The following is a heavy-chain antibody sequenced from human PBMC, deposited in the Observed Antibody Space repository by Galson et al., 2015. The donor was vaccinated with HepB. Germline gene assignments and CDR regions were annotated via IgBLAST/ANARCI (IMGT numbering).Heavy chain of an antibody. CDR2: MNPNSGST. J-gene: IGHJ6*02. V-gene: IGHV1-8*01. CDR1: GYTFTSYD. D-gene: IGHD3-3*01. Sequence: SVKVSCKASGYTFTSYDINWVRQATGQGLEWMGWMNPNSGSTGYAQKFQGRVTMTRNTSISTAYMELSSLRSEDTAVYYCASATYYDFWSGYSLAYYYYGMDVWGQGTTVTVSS. CDR3: ASATYYDFWSGYSLAYYYYGMDV.